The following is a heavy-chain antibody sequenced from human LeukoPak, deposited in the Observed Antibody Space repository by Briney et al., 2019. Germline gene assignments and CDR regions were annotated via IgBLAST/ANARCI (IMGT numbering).Heavy chain of an antibody. Sequence: PGGSLRLSCAASGFTFDYYGMSWVRQAPGKGLEWVSGINWNGGSTGYADPVKGRFTISRDNAKNSLYLQMNSLRAEDTALYYCARDSYYYGSGSQYYFDYWGQGTLVTVSS. CDR2: INWNGGST. D-gene: IGHD3-10*01. J-gene: IGHJ4*02. CDR3: ARDSYYYGSGSQYYFDY. CDR1: GFTFDYYG. V-gene: IGHV3-20*04.